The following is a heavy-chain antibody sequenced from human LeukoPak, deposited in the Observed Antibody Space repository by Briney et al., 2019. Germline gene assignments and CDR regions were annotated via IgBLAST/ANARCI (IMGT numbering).Heavy chain of an antibody. J-gene: IGHJ4*02. V-gene: IGHV3-11*01. CDR1: GFTFSDYY. CDR3: ARDQDVGRWLPNLPDY. Sequence: TGGSLRLSCATSGFTFSDYYMSWIRQAPGKGLEWVSYISSSGSTIYYADSVKGRFTISRDNAKNSLYLQMNSLRAEDTAVYYCARDQDVGRWLPNLPDYWGQGTLVTVSS. CDR2: ISSSGSTI. D-gene: IGHD5-24*01.